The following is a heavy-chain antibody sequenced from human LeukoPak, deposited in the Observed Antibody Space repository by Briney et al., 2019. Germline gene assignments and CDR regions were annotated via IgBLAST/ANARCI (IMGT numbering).Heavy chain of an antibody. D-gene: IGHD3-9*01. CDR2: IYYSGST. CDR3: ASEGYDILTGYFYFDY. V-gene: IGHV4-30-4*02. J-gene: IGHJ4*02. Sequence: PSETLSLTCTVSGGSISSGDYYWSWIRQPPGKGLEWIGYIYYSGSTYYNPSLKSRVTISVDTSKNQFSLKLSSVTAADTAVYYCASEGYDILTGYFYFDYWGQGTLVTVSS. CDR1: GGSISSGDYY.